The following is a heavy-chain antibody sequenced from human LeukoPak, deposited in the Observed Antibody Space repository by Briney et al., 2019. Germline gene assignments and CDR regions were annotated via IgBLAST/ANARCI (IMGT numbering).Heavy chain of an antibody. J-gene: IGHJ4*02. CDR1: GFTFSSYE. D-gene: IGHD1-7*01. CDR3: ARDITGTTGNDY. V-gene: IGHV3-48*03. CDR2: ISSSGSTI. Sequence: GGSLRLSCAASGFTFSSYEMNWVRQAPGKGLEWVSYISSSGSTIYYADSVKGRFTISRDNAKNSLYLQMNSLRAEDTAVYYCARDITGTTGNDYWGQGTLVTVSS.